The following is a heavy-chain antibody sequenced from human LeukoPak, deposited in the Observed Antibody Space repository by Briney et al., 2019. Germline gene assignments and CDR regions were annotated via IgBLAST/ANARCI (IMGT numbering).Heavy chain of an antibody. CDR2: IKRDGSEK. V-gene: IGHV3-7*01. CDR3: AELGITMIGGV. Sequence: QAGGSLRLSCAASGFTFSSYWMTWVRQAPGKGVEGVGNIKRDGSEKYFVDSVKGRFAIYRYNAKNSLYLQMNSLRAEDTAVYYCAELGITMIGGVWGKGTTVTISS. D-gene: IGHD3-10*02. J-gene: IGHJ6*04. CDR1: GFTFSSYW.